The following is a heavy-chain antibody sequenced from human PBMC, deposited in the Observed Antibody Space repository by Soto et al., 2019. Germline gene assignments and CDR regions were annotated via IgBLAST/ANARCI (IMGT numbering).Heavy chain of an antibody. J-gene: IGHJ4*02. CDR3: ARGVTNPLGY. CDR2: ISYDGSNK. D-gene: IGHD1-1*01. V-gene: IGHV3-30-3*01. CDR1: GFTFSSYA. Sequence: QVQLVESGGGVVQPGRSLRLSCAASGFTFSSYAMHWVRQAPGKGLEWEAVISYDGSNKYYADSVKGRFTTSRDNSKNTRDLQMNRLRDEDTAVDYCARGVTNPLGYWGQGPLVTLSS.